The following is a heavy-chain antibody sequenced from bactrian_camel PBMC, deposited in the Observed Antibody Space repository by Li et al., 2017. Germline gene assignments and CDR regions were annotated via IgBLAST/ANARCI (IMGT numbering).Heavy chain of an antibody. V-gene: IGHV3S53*01. D-gene: IGHD6*01. CDR2: LALDHST. Sequence: VQLVESGGGSVQAGGSLGLSCAASGDTYSTYCMGWFRQAPAKEREGVAGLALDHSTTYADSVKGRFTISRDSAKNTVYLQMNNLQPEDTATYYCAEGRGSRGVHCYSLNYWGQGTQVTVS. CDR3: AEGRGSRGVHCYSLNY. J-gene: IGHJ4*01. CDR1: GDTYSTYC.